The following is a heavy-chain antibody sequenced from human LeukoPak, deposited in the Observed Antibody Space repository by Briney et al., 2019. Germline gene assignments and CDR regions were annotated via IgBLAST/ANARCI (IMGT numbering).Heavy chain of an antibody. V-gene: IGHV3-21*01. CDR2: ISSSSSYI. CDR3: ARGDIVVVPPLDD. J-gene: IGHJ4*02. CDR1: GFTFSSYS. D-gene: IGHD2-2*01. Sequence: GGSLRLSCAASGFTFSSYSMNWVRQAPGKGLEWVSSISSSSSYIYYADSVKGRFTISRDNAKNSLYLQMNSLRAEDTAVYYCARGDIVVVPPLDDWGQGTLDTVSS.